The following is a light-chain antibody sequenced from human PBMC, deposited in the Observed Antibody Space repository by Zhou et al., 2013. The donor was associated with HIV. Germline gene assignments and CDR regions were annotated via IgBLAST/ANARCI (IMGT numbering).Light chain of an antibody. CDR2: DAS. V-gene: IGKV1-39*01. CDR3: QQHYDYPSIT. J-gene: IGKJ5*01. CDR1: QSISRY. Sequence: DIQMTQSPSSLSASVGDRVTITCRASQSISRYLNWYQQKPGKAPKLLIYDASSVQSGVPSRFTGSGSGTDFTLTISSLQPEDFATYYCQQHYDYPSITFGQGTRLEIK.